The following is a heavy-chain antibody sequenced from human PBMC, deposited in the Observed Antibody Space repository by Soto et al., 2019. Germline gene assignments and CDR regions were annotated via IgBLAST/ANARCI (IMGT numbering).Heavy chain of an antibody. CDR3: ARGQEGVVATH. V-gene: IGHV4-34*01. CDR1: GGSLSGYY. CDR2: IKDGGLT. D-gene: IGHD5-12*01. J-gene: IGHJ4*02. Sequence: QVQLQQWGAGLLKPSETLSLTCVVYGGSLSGYYWSWIRQPPGKGLEWIGEIKDGGLTNYSPSLKSRALISVDRPKHQFSLKLHSVTAADTAVYYCARGQEGVVATHWDQGSLVTVSS.